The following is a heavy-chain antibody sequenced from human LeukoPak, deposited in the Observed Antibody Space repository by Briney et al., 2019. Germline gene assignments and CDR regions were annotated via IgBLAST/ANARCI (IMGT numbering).Heavy chain of an antibody. CDR1: GVSISSYY. Sequence: PSETLSLTCTVSGVSISSYYWSWIRQPAGKGLEWIGRIYTSGSTNYNPSLKSRVTMSVDTSKNQFSLKLSSVTAADTAVYYCARVGHYYDILTGYSSYMDVWGKGTTVTVSS. D-gene: IGHD3-9*01. V-gene: IGHV4-4*07. J-gene: IGHJ6*03. CDR2: IYTSGST. CDR3: ARVGHYYDILTGYSSYMDV.